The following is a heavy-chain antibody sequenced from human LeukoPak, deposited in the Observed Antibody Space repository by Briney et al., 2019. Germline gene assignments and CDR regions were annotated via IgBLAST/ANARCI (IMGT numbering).Heavy chain of an antibody. CDR2: IIPIFGTA. J-gene: IGHJ5*02. V-gene: IGHV1-69*13. CDR3: ARSRSQLRFLEWLLYWFDP. D-gene: IGHD3-3*01. Sequence: SVTVSCKASGYTFTGYYMHWVRQAPGQGLEWMGGIIPIFGTANYAQKFQGRVTITADESTSTAYMELSSLRSEDTAVYYCARSRSQLRFLEWLLYWFDPWGQGTLVTVSS. CDR1: GYTFTGYY.